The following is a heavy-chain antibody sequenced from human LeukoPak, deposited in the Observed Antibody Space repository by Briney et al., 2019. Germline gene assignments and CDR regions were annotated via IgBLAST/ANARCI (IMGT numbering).Heavy chain of an antibody. D-gene: IGHD1-26*01. CDR1: GYTLTAYY. J-gene: IGHJ3*01. Sequence: GASVNVSCKASGYTLTAYYIHWVRQAPGQGLEWMGWISPNSGDTDYAQKFQGRVTMTRDTPISTVYMALSSLRSDDTAMYYCARIISYGGSDGFDLWGQGTMVTVSS. V-gene: IGHV1-2*02. CDR3: ARIISYGGSDGFDL. CDR2: ISPNSGDT.